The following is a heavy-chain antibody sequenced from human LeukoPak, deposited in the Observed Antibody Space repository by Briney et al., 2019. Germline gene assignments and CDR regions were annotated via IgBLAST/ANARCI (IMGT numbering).Heavy chain of an antibody. Sequence: PGGSLRLSCAASGFPISTNGMSWVRQAPGKGLEWVSGIVGGDGGTYYADSVNGRFIIARDNSKNTMYVQMNSLRAEDTAIYYCARRGGTVATIGDDFDYWGQGTVVTVSS. J-gene: IGHJ4*02. CDR2: IVGGDGGT. CDR1: GFPISTNG. CDR3: ARRGGTVATIGDDFDY. V-gene: IGHV3-23*01. D-gene: IGHD5-12*01.